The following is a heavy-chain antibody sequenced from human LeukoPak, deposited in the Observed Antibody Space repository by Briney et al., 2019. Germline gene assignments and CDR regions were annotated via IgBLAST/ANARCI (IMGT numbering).Heavy chain of an antibody. CDR3: ARPGEGYYFDY. Sequence: GGSLRLSCAASGFTFSSYSMNWVRQAPGKGLEWVSYISSSSSTIYYADSVKGRFTISRDNAKNSLYLQMNSLRAEDTALYYCARPGEGYYFDYWGQGTLVTVSS. CDR2: ISSSSSTI. J-gene: IGHJ4*02. V-gene: IGHV3-48*04. CDR1: GFTFSSYS.